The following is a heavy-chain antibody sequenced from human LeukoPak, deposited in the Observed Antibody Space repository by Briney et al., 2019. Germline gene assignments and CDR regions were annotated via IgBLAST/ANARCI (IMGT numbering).Heavy chain of an antibody. CDR2: INPNSGDT. CDR1: GYSLTGYY. D-gene: IGHD3-22*01. CDR3: ARRSYSDTSGDDY. V-gene: IGHV1-2*02. J-gene: IGHJ4*02. Sequence: ASVKVSCKASGYSLTGYYIHWVRQAPGQGLEWMGWINPNSGDTDYAQKFQGRVTMTRDTSIKTAYVELSRLTSDDTAVYYCARRSYSDTSGDDYWGQGTLVTVSS.